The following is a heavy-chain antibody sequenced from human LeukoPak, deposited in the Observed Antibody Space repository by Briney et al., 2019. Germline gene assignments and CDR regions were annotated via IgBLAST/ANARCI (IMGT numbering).Heavy chain of an antibody. CDR3: ARAVAAAGNGYFDY. J-gene: IGHJ4*02. Sequence: GESLRISCKGSGYGFTNYWIGWVRQMPGKGLEYMGIIYPGDSDTRYSPSFQGQVTISADKSIGTAYLQWSSLKASDTAMYYCARAVAAAGNGYFDYWGQGTLVTVSS. V-gene: IGHV5-51*01. CDR1: GYGFTNYW. CDR2: IYPGDSDT. D-gene: IGHD6-13*01.